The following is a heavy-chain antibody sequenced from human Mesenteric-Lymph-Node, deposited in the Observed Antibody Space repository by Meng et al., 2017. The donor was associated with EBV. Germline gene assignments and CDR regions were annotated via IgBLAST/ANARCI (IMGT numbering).Heavy chain of an antibody. J-gene: IGHJ4*02. D-gene: IGHD2-2*01. CDR3: AKDRDGVVVPAAADY. Sequence: EVQLLESGGGLVQPGGSLSLSCAASGFTFSSYAMSWVRQAPGKGLEWVSAISGSGGSTYYADSVKGRFTISRDNSKNTLYLQMNSLRAEDTAVYYCAKDRDGVVVPAAADYWGQGTLVTVSS. CDR1: GFTFSSYA. V-gene: IGHV3-23*01. CDR2: ISGSGGST.